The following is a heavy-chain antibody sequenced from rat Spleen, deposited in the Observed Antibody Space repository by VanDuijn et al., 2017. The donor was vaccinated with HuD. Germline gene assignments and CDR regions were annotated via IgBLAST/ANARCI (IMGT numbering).Heavy chain of an antibody. CDR2: IVDDGSNT. J-gene: IGHJ2*01. V-gene: IGHV5-29*01. CDR1: GFTFSNYG. D-gene: IGHD2-5*01. CDR3: TRGGYFRD. Sequence: EVHLVESGGGLVQPGRSLKLSCAASGFTFSNYGMGWVRQAPTKGLEWVAAIVDDGSNTFYRDSVKGRFTISRDNAKSTLYLQMDSPTSEDTATYYCTRGGYFRDWGQGVMVTVSS.